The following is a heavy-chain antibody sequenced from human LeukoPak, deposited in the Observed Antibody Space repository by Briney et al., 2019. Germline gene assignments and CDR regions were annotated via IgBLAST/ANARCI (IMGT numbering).Heavy chain of an antibody. CDR1: GFTFTTYA. J-gene: IGHJ4*02. V-gene: IGHV3-23*01. Sequence: GGSLRLSCAASGFTFTTYAMSWVRQAPGKGLEWVSGISDNGGTTYYADSVKGRFTISRDNSRNTLYLQMNSLRAEDTAVYYCAKGARDYVWGALTTDFDYWGQGTLVTVSS. CDR2: ISDNGGTT. D-gene: IGHD3-16*01. CDR3: AKGARDYVWGALTTDFDY.